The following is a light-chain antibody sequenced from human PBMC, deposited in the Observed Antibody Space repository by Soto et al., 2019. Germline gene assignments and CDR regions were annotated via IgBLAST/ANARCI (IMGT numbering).Light chain of an antibody. CDR1: SSDVGGYNY. CDR2: EVS. CDR3: SSYTSSSTRV. Sequence: QSVLTQPASVSGSPGQSITISCTGTSSDVGGYNYVSWYQQHPGKAPKLMIYEVSNRPSGVSNRFSGSKSGNTASLTISGLQVEDEVDYYCSSYTSSSTRVFGGGINLTVL. V-gene: IGLV2-14*01. J-gene: IGLJ3*02.